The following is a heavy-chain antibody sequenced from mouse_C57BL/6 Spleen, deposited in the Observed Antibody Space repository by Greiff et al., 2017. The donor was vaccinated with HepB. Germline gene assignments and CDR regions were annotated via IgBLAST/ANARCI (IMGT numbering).Heavy chain of an antibody. CDR3: ASKIYYGNYSAMDY. CDR2: IDPSDSYT. Sequence: VQLQQPGAELVRPGTSVKLSCKASGYTFTSYWMHWVKQRPGQGLEWIGVIDPSDSYTNYNQKFKGKATLTVDTSSSTAYMQLSSLTSEDSAVYYCASKIYYGNYSAMDYWGQGTSVTVSS. J-gene: IGHJ4*01. D-gene: IGHD2-1*01. V-gene: IGHV1-59*01. CDR1: GYTFTSYW.